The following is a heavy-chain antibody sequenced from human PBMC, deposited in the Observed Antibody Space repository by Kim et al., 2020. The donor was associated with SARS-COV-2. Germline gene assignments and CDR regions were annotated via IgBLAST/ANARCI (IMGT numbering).Heavy chain of an antibody. Sequence: SYIYYADSVKGRFTISRDNAKNSLYLQMNSQRAEDTAVYYCATSEDFDYWGQGTLVTVSS. CDR2: SYI. CDR3: ATSEDFDY. V-gene: IGHV3-21*01. J-gene: IGHJ4*02.